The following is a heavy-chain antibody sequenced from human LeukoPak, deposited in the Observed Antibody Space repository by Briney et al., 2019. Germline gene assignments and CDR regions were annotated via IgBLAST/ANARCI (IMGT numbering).Heavy chain of an antibody. J-gene: IGHJ4*02. CDR3: ARTGGSGGSY. D-gene: IGHD2-15*01. CDR2: IKQDGNEK. V-gene: IGHV3-7*01. CDR1: GFTFSSYS. Sequence: GGSLRLSCAASGFTFSSYSMSWVRQAPGKGLEWVANIKQDGNEKYYVDSVKGRFTISRDNAKNSLYLQMNSLRAEDTAVYYCARTGGSGGSYWGQGTLVTVSS.